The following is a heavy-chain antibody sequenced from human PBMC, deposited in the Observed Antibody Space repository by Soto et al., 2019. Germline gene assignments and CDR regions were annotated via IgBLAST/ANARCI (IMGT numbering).Heavy chain of an antibody. CDR1: GYTFTSYD. D-gene: IGHD1-1*01. Sequence: QVQLVQSGAEVKKPGASVKVSCKASGYTFTSYDINCVRQATGQVLEWMGWMNPNSGNTVYAQKFQGRVTMNRNTSVSTAYMELSTLRSEETAVYYCARDKVVGATGNWGQGTLVPVSS. J-gene: IGHJ4*02. V-gene: IGHV1-8*01. CDR2: MNPNSGNT. CDR3: ARDKVVGATGN.